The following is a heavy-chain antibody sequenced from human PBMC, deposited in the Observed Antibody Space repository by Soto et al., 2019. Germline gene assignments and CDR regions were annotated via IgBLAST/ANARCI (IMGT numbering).Heavy chain of an antibody. CDR2: IIPNFDTP. D-gene: IGHD3-22*01. J-gene: IGHJ4*02. CDR3: AGPYFDSSGYYLWDFDY. CDR1: GDSFNTFA. V-gene: IGHV1-69*06. Sequence: QVQLVQSGAEVKKPGSSVKLSCKASGDSFNTFAVTWVRQAPGQGLEWMGGIIPNFDTPNYAQKFQGRVTIIADKSTSTPYMELSSLRSEDTAVYYCAGPYFDSSGYYLWDFDYWGQGTLVTVSS.